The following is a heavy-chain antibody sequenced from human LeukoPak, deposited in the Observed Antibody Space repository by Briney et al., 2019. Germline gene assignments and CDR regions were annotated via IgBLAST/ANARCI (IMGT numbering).Heavy chain of an antibody. V-gene: IGHV3-74*01. D-gene: IGHD6-19*01. Sequence: GGSLRLSCAASGFTFSSYWMHWVRQAPGKGLVWVSRINSDGSSTSYADSVKGRFTISRDNAKNTLYLQMNSLRAEDTAVYYCARAGPEWLATMVDAFDIWGQGTMVTVSS. CDR2: INSDGSST. J-gene: IGHJ3*02. CDR3: ARAGPEWLATMVDAFDI. CDR1: GFTFSSYW.